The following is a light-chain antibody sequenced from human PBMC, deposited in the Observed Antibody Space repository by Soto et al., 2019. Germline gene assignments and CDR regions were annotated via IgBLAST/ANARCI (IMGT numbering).Light chain of an antibody. CDR2: GAS. CDR3: QQYGTSPYT. J-gene: IGKJ2*01. Sequence: PGERATLSCRASQSVSSSYLAWYQKKPGQAPRLLIYGASNRANGIPDRFSGSGSGTDFTLTISRLEPEDFAVYYCQQYGTSPYTFGQGTKVDNK. CDR1: QSVSSSY. V-gene: IGKV3-20*01.